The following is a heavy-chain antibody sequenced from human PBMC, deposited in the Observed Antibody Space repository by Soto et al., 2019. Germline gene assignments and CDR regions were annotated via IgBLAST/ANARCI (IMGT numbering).Heavy chain of an antibody. CDR2: IYYSGST. CDR3: ARGDQDNSSGYYYPFDY. CDR1: GGSISSGGYY. V-gene: IGHV4-31*03. D-gene: IGHD3-22*01. Sequence: QVQLQESGPGLVKPSQTLSLTCTVSGGSISSGGYYWSWIRQHPGKGLEWIGYIYYSGSTYYNPSLKSRVTIAVDTYHNQFSLKLSSVPAADTAVYYCARGDQDNSSGYYYPFDYWGQGTLVTVSS. J-gene: IGHJ4*02.